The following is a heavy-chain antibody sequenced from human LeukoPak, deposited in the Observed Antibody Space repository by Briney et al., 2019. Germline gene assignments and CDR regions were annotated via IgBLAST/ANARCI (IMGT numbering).Heavy chain of an antibody. Sequence: GGSLRLSCAASGFTFSSNAMSWVRQAPGKGLEWVSSISGSGGVTYYADSVKGRFTISRDNPKNTLYLQMNSLRAEDTAVYYCAKERWELQGEFYHYYGMDVWGQGTTVTVSS. CDR1: GFTFSSNA. D-gene: IGHD1-26*01. CDR3: AKERWELQGEFYHYYGMDV. CDR2: ISGSGGVT. J-gene: IGHJ6*02. V-gene: IGHV3-23*01.